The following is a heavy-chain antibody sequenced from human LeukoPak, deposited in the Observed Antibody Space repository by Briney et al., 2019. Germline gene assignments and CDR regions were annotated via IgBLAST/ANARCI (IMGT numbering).Heavy chain of an antibody. D-gene: IGHD6-19*01. V-gene: IGHV1-24*01. CDR3: ARGRRYSSGWYKFGSKYYYYYYMDV. Sequence: ASVKVSCKVSGYTLTELSMHWVRQAPGKGLEWMGGFDPEDGETIYAQKFQGRVTMTEDTSTDTAYMELSSLRSEDTAVYYCARGRRYSSGWYKFGSKYYYYYYMDVWGKGTTVTVSS. CDR2: FDPEDGET. CDR1: GYTLTELS. J-gene: IGHJ6*03.